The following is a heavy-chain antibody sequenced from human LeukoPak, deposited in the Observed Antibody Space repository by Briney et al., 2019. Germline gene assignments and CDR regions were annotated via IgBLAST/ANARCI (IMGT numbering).Heavy chain of an antibody. CDR3: ARAGDIVATPFDY. CDR1: GFTFSSYW. CDR2: IKQDGSEK. Sequence: GGPLRLSCAASGFTFSSYWMSWVRQAPGKGLEWVANIKQDGSEKYYVDSVKGRFTISRDNAKNSLYLQMNSLRAEDTAVYYCARAGDIVATPFDYWGQGTLVTVSS. J-gene: IGHJ4*02. D-gene: IGHD5-12*01. V-gene: IGHV3-7*01.